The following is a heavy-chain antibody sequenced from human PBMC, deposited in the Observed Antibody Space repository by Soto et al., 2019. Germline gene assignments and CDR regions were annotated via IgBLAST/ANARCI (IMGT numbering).Heavy chain of an antibody. Sequence: PGESRKTPCKGPGYSFAGYWITWVRQKPGKGLEWMGRIDPSDSQTYYSPSFRGHVTISATKSITTVFLQWSSLRASDTAMYYCARQIYDSDTGPNFQYYFDSWGQGTPVTVSS. CDR1: GYSFAGYW. CDR3: ARQIYDSDTGPNFQYYFDS. CDR2: IDPSDSQT. J-gene: IGHJ4*02. D-gene: IGHD3-22*01. V-gene: IGHV5-10-1*01.